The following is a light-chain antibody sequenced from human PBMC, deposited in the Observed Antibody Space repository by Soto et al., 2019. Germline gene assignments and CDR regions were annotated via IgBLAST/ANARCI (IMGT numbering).Light chain of an antibody. Sequence: EMAWTHSRGTLSFSTGERATLSSSSIQSVTKNNLNWYQQKPGQAPRLLIYGASIRATGIPARFSGSGSGTEFTLTISGLQSDDFAVYFCQQYNNWPPWTFGHGTKVDIK. CDR1: QSVTKNN. CDR3: QQYNNWPPWT. V-gene: IGKV3-15*01. J-gene: IGKJ1*01. CDR2: GAS.